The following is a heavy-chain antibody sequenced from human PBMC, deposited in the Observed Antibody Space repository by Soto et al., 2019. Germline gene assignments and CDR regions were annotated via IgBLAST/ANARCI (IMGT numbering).Heavy chain of an antibody. CDR1: GGSFSTNE. CDR2: IFPNVGTA. Sequence: QVHLEQSGAEVGKPGTSVKVSCKASGGSFSTNEIDWVRQAPGQGLEWMGRIFPNVGTADYAQKFQGRLTIIADASTSTVYMDLSRLTSADTAVYFCARARYSSRWGTFDSWGQGTQVAVSS. CDR3: ARARYSSRWGTFDS. V-gene: IGHV1-69*01. D-gene: IGHD3-22*01. J-gene: IGHJ1*01.